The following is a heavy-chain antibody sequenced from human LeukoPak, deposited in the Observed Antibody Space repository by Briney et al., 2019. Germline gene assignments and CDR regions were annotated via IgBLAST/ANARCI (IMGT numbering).Heavy chain of an antibody. CDR2: INHSGST. CDR1: GGSFSGYY. Sequence: SETLSLTCAVYGGSFSGYYWSWIRQPPGKGLEWIGEINHSGSTNYSPSLKSRVTISVDTSKNQFSLKLSSVTAADTAVYYCAGGVKGAGTDYWGQGTLVTVSS. D-gene: IGHD6-13*01. V-gene: IGHV4-34*01. CDR3: AGGVKGAGTDY. J-gene: IGHJ4*02.